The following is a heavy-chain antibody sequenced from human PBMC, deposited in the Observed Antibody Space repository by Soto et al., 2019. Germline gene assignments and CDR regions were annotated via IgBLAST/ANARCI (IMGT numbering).Heavy chain of an antibody. V-gene: IGHV3-30*18. CDR2: ISYDGSNK. J-gene: IGHJ6*02. D-gene: IGHD1-26*01. Sequence: QVQLVESGGGVVQPGRSLRLSCAASGFTISSYGMHWVRQAPGKGLEWVAVISYDGSNKYNADSVKGRFTISRDISKNTLYLQMNGLRAEDTAVYYCAKDRAPREGFYYYGIDVWGQGTTVTVSS. CDR1: GFTISSYG. CDR3: AKDRAPREGFYYYGIDV.